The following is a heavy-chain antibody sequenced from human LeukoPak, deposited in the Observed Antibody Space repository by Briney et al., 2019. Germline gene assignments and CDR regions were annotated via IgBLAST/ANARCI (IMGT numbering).Heavy chain of an antibody. J-gene: IGHJ4*02. V-gene: IGHV4-4*02. CDR3: AGQPSNSSSWYFDN. Sequence: SGTLPLTCDVSGVSINSNNWWSWVRQSPEKGLEWIAEIFHSGSSNYNPSLKSRLTVSMDKSKNQLSLTLKSVTAADTARYYCAGQPSNSSSWYFDNWGQGTLVTVSS. D-gene: IGHD6-19*01. CDR2: IFHSGSS. CDR1: GVSINSNNW.